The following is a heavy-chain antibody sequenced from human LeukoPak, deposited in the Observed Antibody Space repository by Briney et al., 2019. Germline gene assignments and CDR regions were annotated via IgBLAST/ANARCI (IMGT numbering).Heavy chain of an antibody. CDR3: AKDGGSAGKIQFFDY. Sequence: PGGSLRLSCAASGFTFSSYGMHWVRQAPGKGLEWVAFIRYDGSNKYYADSVKGRFTISRDNSKNTLYLQMNSLRAEDTAVYYCAKDGGSAGKIQFFDYWGQGTLVTVSS. CDR2: IRYDGSNK. CDR1: GFTFSSYG. V-gene: IGHV3-30*02. J-gene: IGHJ4*02. D-gene: IGHD6-19*01.